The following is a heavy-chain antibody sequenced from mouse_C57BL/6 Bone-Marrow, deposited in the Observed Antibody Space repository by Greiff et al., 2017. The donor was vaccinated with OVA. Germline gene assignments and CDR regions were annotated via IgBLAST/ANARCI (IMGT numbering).Heavy chain of an antibody. D-gene: IGHD2-3*01. V-gene: IGHV1-7*01. Sequence: VQRVESGAELAKPGASVKLSCKASGYTFTSYWMHWVKQRPGQGLEWIGYINPSSGYTKYNQKFKDKATLTADKSSSTAYMQLSSLTYEDSAVYYCARSRWLLRFLDYWGQGTTLTVSS. J-gene: IGHJ2*01. CDR2: INPSSGYT. CDR1: GYTFTSYW. CDR3: ARSRWLLRFLDY.